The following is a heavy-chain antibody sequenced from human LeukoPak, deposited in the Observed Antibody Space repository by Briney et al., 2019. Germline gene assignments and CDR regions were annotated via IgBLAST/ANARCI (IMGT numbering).Heavy chain of an antibody. CDR3: GKGKKVDGTYGPDC. V-gene: IGHV3-23*01. J-gene: IGHJ4*02. Sequence: GGSLRLSCAASGFTFSSYAMNWVRQAPGKGLQWVSAISGSGGSTYYADSVKGRFTISRDNSKNTLFLQMNSLRAEDTAVYYCGKGKKVDGTYGPDCWGQGTLVTVSS. CDR2: ISGSGGST. CDR1: GFTFSSYA. D-gene: IGHD1-26*01.